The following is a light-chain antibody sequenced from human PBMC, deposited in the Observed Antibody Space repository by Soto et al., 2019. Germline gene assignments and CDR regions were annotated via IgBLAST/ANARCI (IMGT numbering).Light chain of an antibody. CDR3: QQSYSTPLT. V-gene: IGKV1-39*01. J-gene: IGKJ4*01. CDR1: QSISNF. Sequence: DIQMTQYPSSMSASVGDRVTITCRASQSISNFLNWYQQKQGKDHKLLIYAASSLQIGVPARFSGSESGTDFTLTISSLQPEGFSTYCCQQSYSTPLTFGGGTNVEIK. CDR2: AAS.